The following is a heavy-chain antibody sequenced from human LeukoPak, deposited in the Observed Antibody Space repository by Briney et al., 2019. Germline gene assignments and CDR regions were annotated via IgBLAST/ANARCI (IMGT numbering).Heavy chain of an antibody. Sequence: GASVKVSCKASGGTFSSYAISWVRQAPGQGLEWMGGIIPIFGTANYAQKFQGRVTITADKSTSTAYMELSSLRSEDTAVYYCARHPDKDYGDNYFDYWGQGTLVTVSS. CDR1: GGTFSSYA. CDR3: ARHPDKDYGDNYFDY. J-gene: IGHJ4*02. V-gene: IGHV1-69*06. CDR2: IIPIFGTA. D-gene: IGHD4-17*01.